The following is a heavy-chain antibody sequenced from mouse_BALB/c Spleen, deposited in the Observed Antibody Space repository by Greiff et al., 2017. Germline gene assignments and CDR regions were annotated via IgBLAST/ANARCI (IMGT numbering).Heavy chain of an antibody. Sequence: EVQRVESGGGLVKPGGSLKLSCAASGFTFSSYAMSWVRQTPVKRLEWVASISSGGSNYYPESVKGRFTISRDNARNILYLQMSSLRSEDTAMYYCTRGSHSTATGFDDWGQGTTLTVTS. CDR2: ISSGGSN. J-gene: IGHJ2*01. CDR3: TRGSHSTATGFDD. V-gene: IGHV5-6-5*01. CDR1: GFTFSSYA. D-gene: IGHD1-2*01.